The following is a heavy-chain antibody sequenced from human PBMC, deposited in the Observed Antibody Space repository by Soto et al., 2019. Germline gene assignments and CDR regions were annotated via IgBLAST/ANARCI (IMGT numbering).Heavy chain of an antibody. D-gene: IGHD5-12*01. CDR3: ARDLNTGYIDY. CDR2: IWFDGSKK. CDR1: GCTFGRSG. Sequence: QVQMVESGGGVVQPGASLRLSCEASGCTFGRSGMHWVRQAPGGALEWVAIIWFDGSKKYYADSVKGRLTVSRDNSKNTLYLQMDSLRGDDTAVYYCARDLNTGYIDYWGQGTLVTVSS. V-gene: IGHV3-33*01. J-gene: IGHJ4*02.